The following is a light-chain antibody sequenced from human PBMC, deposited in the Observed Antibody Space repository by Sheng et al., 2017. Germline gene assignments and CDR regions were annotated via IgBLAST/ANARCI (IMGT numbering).Light chain of an antibody. Sequence: EIVLTQFPGTLSLSPGDRATLSCRASQRIDSTYIAWYQQKPGQAPRLLIYAASERATGIPDFTLTISRLEPEDFAVYYCQQYGSSPLTFGGGTKVEIK. J-gene: IGKJ4*01. CDR2: AAS. CDR3: QQYGSSPLT. V-gene: IGKV3-20*01. CDR1: QRIDSTY.